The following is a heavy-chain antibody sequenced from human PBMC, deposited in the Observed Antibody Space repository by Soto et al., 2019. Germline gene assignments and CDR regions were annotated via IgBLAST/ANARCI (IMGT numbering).Heavy chain of an antibody. CDR2: FIPIFGTA. CDR3: ARDPGYYGSGSYYSYGMDV. Sequence: QVQLVQSGAEVKKPGSSVKVSCKASGGTFSSYAISWVRQAPGQGLEWMGGFIPIFGTANYAQKFQGRVTITADESTSTAYMELSSLRSEDTAVYYCARDPGYYGSGSYYSYGMDVWGQGTTVTVSS. CDR1: GGTFSSYA. D-gene: IGHD3-10*01. V-gene: IGHV1-69*01. J-gene: IGHJ6*02.